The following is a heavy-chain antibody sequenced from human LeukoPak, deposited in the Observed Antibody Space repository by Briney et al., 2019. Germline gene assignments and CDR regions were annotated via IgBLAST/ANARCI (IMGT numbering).Heavy chain of an antibody. CDR2: IKEDGSKK. V-gene: IGHV3-7*03. Sequence: GGSLRLSCAASGFTFGGHWMTWVRQAPGKGLEWVANIKEDGSKKNYVDSVKGRFTISRDNAKNSLYLQMTSLRAEDTAMYYCAIPLDYHDNSGFHQGGDWGQGTLVTVSS. J-gene: IGHJ4*02. CDR3: AIPLDYHDNSGFHQGGD. CDR1: GFTFGGHW. D-gene: IGHD3-22*01.